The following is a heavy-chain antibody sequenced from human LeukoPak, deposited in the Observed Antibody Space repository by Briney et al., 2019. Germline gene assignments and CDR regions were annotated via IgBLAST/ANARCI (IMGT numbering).Heavy chain of an antibody. D-gene: IGHD1-26*01. CDR1: GFSLSTSGVG. CDR3: AHRRGYSGRYYSGFYFDY. V-gene: IGHV2-5*02. CDR2: IYWDDDK. Sequence: SGPTLANPTQTLTLTCTFSGFSLSTSGVGVGWIRQPPGKALEWLALIYWDDDKRFSPSLKSRLTITKDTPKNQVVLTMAHVDPVDTATYYCAHRRGYSGRYYSGFYFDYWGQGTLVTVSS. J-gene: IGHJ4*02.